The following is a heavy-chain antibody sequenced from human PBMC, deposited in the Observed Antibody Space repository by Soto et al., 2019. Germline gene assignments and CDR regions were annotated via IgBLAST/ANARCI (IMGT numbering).Heavy chain of an antibody. CDR3: ARNAVLRYFDWLPVGAFDI. Sequence: ASVKVSCKASGYTFTGYYMHWVRQAPGQGLEWMGWINPNSGGTNYAQKFQGWVTMTRDTSISTAYIELSKLRSDDTAVYFCARNAVLRYFDWLPVGAFDIWGQGTMVTVSS. CDR2: INPNSGGT. V-gene: IGHV1-2*04. CDR1: GYTFTGYY. J-gene: IGHJ3*02. D-gene: IGHD3-9*01.